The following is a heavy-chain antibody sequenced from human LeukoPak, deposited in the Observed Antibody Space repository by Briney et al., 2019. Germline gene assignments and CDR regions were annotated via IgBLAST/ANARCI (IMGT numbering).Heavy chain of an antibody. CDR2: IIPILGIA. J-gene: IGHJ6*03. CDR1: GGTFSSYT. CDR3: ARDSSSSLFDYYYYYMDV. V-gene: IGHV1-69*04. Sequence: SVKVSCEASGGTFSSYTISWVRQAPGQGLEWMGRIIPILGIANYAQKFRGRVTITADKSTSTAYMELSSLRSEDTAVYYCARDSSSSLFDYYYYYMDVWGKGTTVTVSS. D-gene: IGHD6-6*01.